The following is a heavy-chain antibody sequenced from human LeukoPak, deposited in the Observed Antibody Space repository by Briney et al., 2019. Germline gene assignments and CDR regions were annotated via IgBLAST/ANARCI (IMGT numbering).Heavy chain of an antibody. V-gene: IGHV3-23*01. CDR2: ISGSGGST. Sequence: GGSLRLSCAASGFTFSSYAMSWVRQAPGKGLEWVSAISGSGGSTYYADSVKGRFTISRDNSKNTLYLQMNSLRAEDTAVYYCAGGHNWNDFSDYWGQGTLVTVSS. J-gene: IGHJ4*02. CDR1: GFTFSSYA. D-gene: IGHD1-1*01. CDR3: AGGHNWNDFSDY.